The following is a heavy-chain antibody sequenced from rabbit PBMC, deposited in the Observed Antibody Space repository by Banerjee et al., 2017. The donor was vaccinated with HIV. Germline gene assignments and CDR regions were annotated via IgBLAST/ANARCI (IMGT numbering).Heavy chain of an antibody. Sequence: QSLEESGGGLVQPGASLTLTCTASGFTLSNYYMCWVRQAPGKGLELIACIYTGSAATYYASWAKGRFTISKTSSTTVTLQMTSLTAADTATYFCARGGDTMGAGFKLWGQGTLVTVS. V-gene: IGHV1S40*01. CDR1: GFTLSNYY. D-gene: IGHD3-1*01. CDR3: ARGGDTMGAGFKL. J-gene: IGHJ3*01. CDR2: IYTGSAAT.